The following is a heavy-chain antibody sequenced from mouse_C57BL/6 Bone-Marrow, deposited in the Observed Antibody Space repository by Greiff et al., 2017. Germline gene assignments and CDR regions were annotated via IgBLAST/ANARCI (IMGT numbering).Heavy chain of an antibody. CDR1: GYTFTSYG. V-gene: IGHV1-81*01. CDR2: IYPRSGNT. Sequence: VQLQQSGAELVRPGASVKLSCTASGYTFTSYGISWVKQRAGQGLEWIGEIYPRSGNTNYTEKFKGKATMTADKSSSTAYMELRILTSEDSAVYFGAISAWFAYWGQGTLVTVSA. J-gene: IGHJ3*01. CDR3: AISAWFAY.